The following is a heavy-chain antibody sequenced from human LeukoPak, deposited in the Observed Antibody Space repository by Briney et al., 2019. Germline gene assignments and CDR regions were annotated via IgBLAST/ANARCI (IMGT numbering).Heavy chain of an antibody. CDR2: ISGSGGRT. CDR1: GFTFSSPA. D-gene: IGHD1-1*01. J-gene: IGHJ1*01. CDR3: AKGNNWNDCYH. Sequence: GGPLRLCCAASGFTFSSPAMSWVRQAPRKGLEWVSAISGSGGRTYYADSVKGRSSISRDTSKNTLYLQMDSLRAEDTVLYYCAKGNNWNDCYHWGQGTLVTVSS. V-gene: IGHV3-23*01.